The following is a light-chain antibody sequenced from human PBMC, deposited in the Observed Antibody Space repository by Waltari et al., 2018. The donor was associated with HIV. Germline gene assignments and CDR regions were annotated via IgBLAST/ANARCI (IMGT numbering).Light chain of an antibody. J-gene: IGLJ1*01. Sequence: QSALPQPASVSGAPGQSITISCTGTTRDVGGYDYVSWYQQHPGKAPKLNIYDVKHRTSGVSNRFSGSKSGNTASLTISGLQAEDEADYYCSSYTLTSTYVFGTGTKVTVL. CDR3: SSYTLTSTYV. CDR1: TRDVGGYDY. V-gene: IGLV2-14*03. CDR2: DVK.